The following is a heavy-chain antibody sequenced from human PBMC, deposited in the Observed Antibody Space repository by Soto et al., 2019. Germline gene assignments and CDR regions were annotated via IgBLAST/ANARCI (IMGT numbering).Heavy chain of an antibody. V-gene: IGHV3-73*01. Sequence: GSLRLSSAASGXTISGSVIYWVLQPSGKGLEWVGRIRSRSNGYATAYAASVRGMFTISRDDSKNTAYLQMNSMKTEDKAVYYCSRPGYSKYDSDYWGQGTLVTVSS. CDR3: SRPGYSKYDSDY. CDR2: IRSRSNGYAT. D-gene: IGHD5-12*01. J-gene: IGHJ4*02. CDR1: GXTISGSV.